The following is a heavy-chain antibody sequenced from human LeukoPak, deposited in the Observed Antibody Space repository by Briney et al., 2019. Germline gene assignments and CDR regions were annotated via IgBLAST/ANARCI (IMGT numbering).Heavy chain of an antibody. CDR1: GGSISSGNYY. J-gene: IGHJ6*03. Sequence: PSQTLSLTCTVSGGSISSGNYYWNWIRQPAGKGLEWIGRISTSGSTNYNPSLKSRVTISVDTSKHQFSLKLSSVTAADTAVYYCARGTYSSSWYGDYYYYMDVWGKGTTVTISS. CDR2: ISTSGST. CDR3: ARGTYSSSWYGDYYYYMDV. D-gene: IGHD6-13*01. V-gene: IGHV4-61*02.